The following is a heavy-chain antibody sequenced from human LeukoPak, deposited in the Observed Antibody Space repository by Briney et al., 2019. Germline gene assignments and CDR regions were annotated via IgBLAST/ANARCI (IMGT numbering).Heavy chain of an antibody. D-gene: IGHD3-22*01. J-gene: IGHJ4*02. CDR2: IKSKTDGGTT. Sequence: PGGSLRLSCAASGFTFSKAWMSWVRQAPGKGLEWVGRIKSKTDGGTTDYAAPVKGRFTISRDDSRNTLSLQMNSLKTEDTAVYYCTTVTMIREHEDYWGQGTLVTVSS. V-gene: IGHV3-15*01. CDR1: GFTFSKAW. CDR3: TTVTMIREHEDY.